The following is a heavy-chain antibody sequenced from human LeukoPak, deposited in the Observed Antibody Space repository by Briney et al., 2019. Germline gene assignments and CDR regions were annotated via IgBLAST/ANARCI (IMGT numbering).Heavy chain of an antibody. CDR3: ARAGYTSGSFYFDL. V-gene: IGHV4-4*02. CDR1: GGSISTINW. CDR2: IYHSGST. J-gene: IGHJ4*02. D-gene: IGHD3-10*01. Sequence: SGTLSLTCAVSGGSISTINWWSWVRQPPGKGLEWIGEIYHSGSTNYDPSLKSRVTISVDKSKNQFSLDVTSLTAADTAVYYCARAGYTSGSFYFDLWGQGTLVSVSS.